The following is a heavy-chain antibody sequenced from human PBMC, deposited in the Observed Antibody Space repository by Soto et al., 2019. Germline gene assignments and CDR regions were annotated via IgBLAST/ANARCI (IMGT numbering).Heavy chain of an antibody. J-gene: IGHJ6*02. CDR2: ISAYNGNT. D-gene: IGHD6-19*01. V-gene: IGHV1-18*04. CDR3: ARTVAENYYYYYGMDV. CDR1: GYTFTSYG. Sequence: QVQLVQSGAEVKKPGASVKVSCKASGYTFTSYGISWVRQAPGQGLEWMGWISAYNGNTNYAQKLQGRVTMTTDTSTSTDYMELRSLRSDDTAVYYCARTVAENYYYYYGMDVWGQGTTVTVSS.